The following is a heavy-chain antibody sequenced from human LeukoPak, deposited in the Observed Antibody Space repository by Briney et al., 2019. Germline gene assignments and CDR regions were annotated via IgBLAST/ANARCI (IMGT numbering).Heavy chain of an antibody. D-gene: IGHD6-13*01. CDR3: ARGRKMAAAGTESPALFDY. V-gene: IGHV1-2*02. J-gene: IGHJ4*01. CDR1: GYTFTGYS. CDR2: INPNSGDT. Sequence: ASVKVSCKASGYTFTGYSIHWVRQAPGQGLEWMGWINPNSGDTSYEQKFQGRVTMTRDTSISTAYMELNSLTSDDTAAYYCARGRKMAAAGTESPALFDYWGQGTLVAVSS.